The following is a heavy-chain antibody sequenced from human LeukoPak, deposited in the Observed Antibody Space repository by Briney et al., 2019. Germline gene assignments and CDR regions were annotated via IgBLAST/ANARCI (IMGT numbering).Heavy chain of an antibody. CDR1: GGSISSGGYS. D-gene: IGHD4-17*01. CDR2: IYHSGST. V-gene: IGHV4-30-2*01. J-gene: IGHJ5*02. CDR3: ARDCGDYTGSNWFDP. Sequence: SETLSLTCAVSGGSISSGGYSWSWIRQPPGKGLEWIGYIYHSGSTYYNPSLKSRVTISVDRSKNQFSLKLSSVTAADTAVYYCARDCGDYTGSNWFDPWGQGTLVTVSS.